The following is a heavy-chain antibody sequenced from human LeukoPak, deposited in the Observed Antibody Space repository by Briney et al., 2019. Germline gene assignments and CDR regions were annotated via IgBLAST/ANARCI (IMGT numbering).Heavy chain of an antibody. CDR1: GGTFSSYA. CDR3: ARDFPEERFGDSGWFDP. Sequence: SVKVSCKASGGTFSSYAISWVRQAPGQGLEWMGGIIPIFGTANYAQKFQGRVTITADESTSTAYMELSSLRSEYTAVYYCARDFPEERFGDSGWFDPWGQGTLVTVSS. CDR2: IIPIFGTA. J-gene: IGHJ5*02. V-gene: IGHV1-69*13. D-gene: IGHD3-10*01.